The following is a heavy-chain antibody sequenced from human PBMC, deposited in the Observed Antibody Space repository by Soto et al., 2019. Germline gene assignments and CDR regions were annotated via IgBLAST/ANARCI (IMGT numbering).Heavy chain of an antibody. CDR2: IYPGDSDT. D-gene: IGHD6-19*01. V-gene: IGHV5-51*01. Sequence: GESLKISCKVSGRTFISYWIAWVRQMPGKGLEWMGIIYPGDSDTRYSPSFQGQVTISGDKSIRTAYLQWSSLKASDTAMYYCASKLYSSGWQDAFDIWGQGTMVTVSS. CDR1: GRTFISYW. J-gene: IGHJ3*02. CDR3: ASKLYSSGWQDAFDI.